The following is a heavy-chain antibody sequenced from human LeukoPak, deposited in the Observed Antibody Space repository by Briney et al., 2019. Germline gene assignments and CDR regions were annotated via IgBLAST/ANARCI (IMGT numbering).Heavy chain of an antibody. CDR3: ARAADYYDSSGYYPTDY. V-gene: IGHV1-2*02. J-gene: IGHJ4*02. CDR2: INPNSGGT. D-gene: IGHD3-22*01. Sequence: GASVKVSCKASGYTFTSYDINWVRQATGQGLEWMGWINPNSGGTNYAQKFQGRVTMTRDTSISTAYMELSRLRSDDTAVYYCARAADYYDSSGYYPTDYWGQGTLVTVSS. CDR1: GYTFTSYD.